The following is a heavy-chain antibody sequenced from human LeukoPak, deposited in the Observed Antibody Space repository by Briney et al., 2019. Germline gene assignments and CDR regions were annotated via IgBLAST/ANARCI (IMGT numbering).Heavy chain of an antibody. V-gene: IGHV3-30*04. D-gene: IGHD3-10*01. CDR2: ISYDGSNK. CDR1: GFTFSSYA. J-gene: IGHJ4*02. CDR3: ARAHYGSGSTYFDY. Sequence: GGSLRLSCAASGFTFSSYAMHWVRQAPGKGLEWVAVISYDGSNKYYADSVKGRFTISRDNSKNTLYLQMNSLRAEDTAVYYCARAHYGSGSTYFDYWGQGTLVTVS.